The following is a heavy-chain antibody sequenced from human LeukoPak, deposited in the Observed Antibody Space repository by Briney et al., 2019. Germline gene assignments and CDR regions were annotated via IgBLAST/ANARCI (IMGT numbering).Heavy chain of an antibody. Sequence: GASVKVSCKAPGYTFTSYAMNWVRQAPGQGLEWMGRIIPILGIANYAQKFQGRVTITADKSTSTAYMELSSLRSEDTAVYYCARSPLHSGYDSPGLELFDYWGQGTLVTVSS. CDR2: IIPILGIA. J-gene: IGHJ4*02. CDR3: ARSPLHSGYDSPGLELFDY. CDR1: GYTFTSYA. V-gene: IGHV1-69*04. D-gene: IGHD5-12*01.